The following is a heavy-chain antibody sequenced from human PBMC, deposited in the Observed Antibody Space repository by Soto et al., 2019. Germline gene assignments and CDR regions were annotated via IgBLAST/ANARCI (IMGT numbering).Heavy chain of an antibody. J-gene: IGHJ4*02. CDR2: IRSKANSYAT. D-gene: IGHD3-10*01. Sequence: GGSLRLSCAASGFTFSGSAMHWVRHASGKGLEWVGRIRSKANSYATAYAASVKGRFTISRDDSKNTAYLQMNSLKTEDTAVYYCTRVSYGSGSYYKNYWGQGTLVTVSS. CDR3: TRVSYGSGSYYKNY. V-gene: IGHV3-73*01. CDR1: GFTFSGSA.